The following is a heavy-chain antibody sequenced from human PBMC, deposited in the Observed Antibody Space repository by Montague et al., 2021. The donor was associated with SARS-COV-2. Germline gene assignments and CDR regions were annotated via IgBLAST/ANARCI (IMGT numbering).Heavy chain of an antibody. Sequence: SETLSLTCVVSGVSITTTSYYWAWIRQSPGKDLEWIGSIYYSSTPHYHPSLKSRVSMSIDTSKNQFSLTLTSVSAADTAVYYCASLPYDSSGYFELGEVWGQGTLVIVSS. J-gene: IGHJ4*02. V-gene: IGHV4-39*01. CDR2: IYYSSTP. CDR1: GVSITTTSYY. D-gene: IGHD3-22*01. CDR3: ASLPYDSSGYFELGEV.